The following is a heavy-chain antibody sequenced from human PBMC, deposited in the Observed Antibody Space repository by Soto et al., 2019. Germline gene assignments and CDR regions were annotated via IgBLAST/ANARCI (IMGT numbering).Heavy chain of an antibody. V-gene: IGHV4-31*03. Sequence: QVQLQESGPGLVKPSQTLSLTCTVSGGSISSSGYYWSWIRQHSGKGLEWIGYIYYSGSTYYNPSLKSRVTISVDTSKNQFSLKLSSVTAADTAVYYCARARRRGYYGMDVWGQGTTVTVSS. CDR1: GGSISSSGYY. D-gene: IGHD6-6*01. J-gene: IGHJ6*02. CDR3: ARARRRGYYGMDV. CDR2: IYYSGST.